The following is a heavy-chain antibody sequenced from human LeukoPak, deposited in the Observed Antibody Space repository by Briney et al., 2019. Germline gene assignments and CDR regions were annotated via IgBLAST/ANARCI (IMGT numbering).Heavy chain of an antibody. CDR2: IYPDDSDT. CDR1: GYSFTSYW. CDR3: ASLVGYCTNGVCPPDAFDI. V-gene: IGHV5-51*01. D-gene: IGHD2-8*01. J-gene: IGHJ3*02. Sequence: GESLKISCKVSGYSFTSYWIAWVRQMPGKGLEWMGIIYPDDSDTTYNPSFQGQVTISADKSISTAYLQWSSLKASDTAMYYCASLVGYCTNGVCPPDAFDIWGQGTMVTVSS.